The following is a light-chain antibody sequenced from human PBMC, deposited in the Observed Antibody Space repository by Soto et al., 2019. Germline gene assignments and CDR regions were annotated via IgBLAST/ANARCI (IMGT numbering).Light chain of an antibody. CDR3: QQYHVWPLT. CDR1: QTISTN. J-gene: IGKJ4*01. Sequence: EIVMTQSPATLSVSPGEGATLSCRASQTISTNLAWYQKKPGQAPRLLVFGASTRASDVPGRISGGGTGTEVTLTISSLQSEDLAVYFCQQYHVWPLTFGGGTKVEI. CDR2: GAS. V-gene: IGKV3-15*01.